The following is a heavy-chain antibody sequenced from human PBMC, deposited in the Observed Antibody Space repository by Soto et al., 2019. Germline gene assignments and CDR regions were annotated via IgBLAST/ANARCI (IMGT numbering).Heavy chain of an antibody. Sequence: GGSLRLSCVASGFTFSGYAMSWVRQAPGKGLEWVSAISGSGGSTYYADSVKGRFTISRDNSKNTLYLQMNSLRAEDTAVYYCARAYSDILTGPNWFGPWGQGTLVTVSS. CDR3: ARAYSDILTGPNWFGP. D-gene: IGHD3-9*01. J-gene: IGHJ5*02. CDR1: GFTFSGYA. CDR2: ISGSGGST. V-gene: IGHV3-23*01.